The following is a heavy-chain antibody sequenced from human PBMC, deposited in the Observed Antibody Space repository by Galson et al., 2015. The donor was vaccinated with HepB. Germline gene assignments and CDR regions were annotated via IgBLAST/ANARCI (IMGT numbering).Heavy chain of an antibody. V-gene: IGHV3-74*01. Sequence: SLRLSCAASGFTFSSYAMSWVRQAPGKGLVWVSRINSDGSSTSYADSVKGRFTISRDNAKNTLYLQMNSLRAEDTAVYYCARDVDIAVAGPNWFDPWGQGTLVTVSS. J-gene: IGHJ5*02. CDR2: INSDGSST. D-gene: IGHD6-19*01. CDR3: ARDVDIAVAGPNWFDP. CDR1: GFTFSSYA.